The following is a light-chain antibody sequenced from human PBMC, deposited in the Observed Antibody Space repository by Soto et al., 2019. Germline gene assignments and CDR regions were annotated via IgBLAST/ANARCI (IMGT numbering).Light chain of an antibody. CDR3: QQRSNWPIT. CDR2: DAS. J-gene: IGKJ5*01. Sequence: EIVLTQSPATLSLSPGEGATLSCRASQSVSSLLAWYQQKPGQSPRLLIYDASNRATGIPARFSGSGSGTDFTLTISSLEPEDFAVYYCQQRSNWPITFGQGTRLQMK. CDR1: QSVSSL. V-gene: IGKV3-11*01.